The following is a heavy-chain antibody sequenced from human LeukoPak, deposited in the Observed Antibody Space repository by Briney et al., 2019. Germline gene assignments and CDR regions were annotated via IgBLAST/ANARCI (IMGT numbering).Heavy chain of an antibody. CDR2: ISYSGTT. CDR3: ARGDDYKSTLFDY. D-gene: IGHD5-12*01. V-gene: IGHV4-59*01. J-gene: IGHJ4*02. CDR1: GGSISSYY. Sequence: SETLSLTCTVSGGSISSYYWNWIRQPPGKELEWIGYISYSGTTNYNPSLKSRVTISVDTSKKQFSLKLTSATAADTAVYYCARGDDYKSTLFDYWGQGTLVTVSS.